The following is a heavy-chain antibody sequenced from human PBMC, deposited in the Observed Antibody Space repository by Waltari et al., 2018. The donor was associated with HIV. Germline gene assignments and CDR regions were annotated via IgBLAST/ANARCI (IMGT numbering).Heavy chain of an antibody. CDR2: VSSYNGNT. CDR3: ARTTTAYYYYGMDF. V-gene: IGHV1-18*01. D-gene: IGHD1-7*01. J-gene: IGHJ6*02. Sequence: QVQLVQSGAEVKKPGASVKVSCKASGYTFTSYGISWVRQAPGQGPEWKGWVSSYNGNTNYAQKLQGRVTMTTDTSTSTAYMELRSLRSDDTAVYYCARTTTAYYYYGMDFWGQGTTVTVSS. CDR1: GYTFTSYG.